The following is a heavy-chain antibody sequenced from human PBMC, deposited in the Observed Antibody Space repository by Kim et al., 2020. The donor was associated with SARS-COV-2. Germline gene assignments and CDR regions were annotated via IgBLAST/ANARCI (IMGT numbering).Heavy chain of an antibody. CDR3: ARALRGYTGWYYFDY. J-gene: IGHJ4*02. D-gene: IGHD1-1*01. V-gene: IGHV1-8*01. Sequence: KFQGRVTMTKNTSKSTAYMGLSSLRSEDTAVYYCARALRGYTGWYYFDYWGQGTLVTVSS.